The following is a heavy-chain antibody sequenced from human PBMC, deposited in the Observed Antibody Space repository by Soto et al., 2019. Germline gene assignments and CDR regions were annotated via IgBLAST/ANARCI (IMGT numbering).Heavy chain of an antibody. CDR2: IKQDGSEK. CDR3: ARVQLDY. CDR1: GFTFSIYW. Sequence: LRLSCAASGFTFSIYWMSWVRQAPGKGLEWVANIKQDGSEKYYVDSVKGRFTISRDNAKNSLYLQMNSLRAEDTAVYYCARVQLDYWGQGTLVTVSS. J-gene: IGHJ4*02. V-gene: IGHV3-7*01.